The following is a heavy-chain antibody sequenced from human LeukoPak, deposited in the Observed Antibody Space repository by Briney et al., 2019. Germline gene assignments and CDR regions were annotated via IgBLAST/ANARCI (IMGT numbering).Heavy chain of an antibody. CDR1: GFPFSDDW. CDR3: ARRAGAYSHPYDY. CDR2: IYSGGST. D-gene: IGHD4/OR15-4a*01. V-gene: IGHV3-53*01. Sequence: GGSLRLSCAASGFPFSDDWMHWVRQAPGKGLEWVSFIYSGGSTYYADSVKGRFTISRDNSKNTLYLQMNSLRADDTAVYYCARRAGAYSHPYDYWGQGTLVTVSS. J-gene: IGHJ4*02.